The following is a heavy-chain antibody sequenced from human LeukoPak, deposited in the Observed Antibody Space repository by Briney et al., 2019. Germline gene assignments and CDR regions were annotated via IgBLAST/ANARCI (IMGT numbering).Heavy chain of an antibody. CDR1: GYSFTSYW. Sequence: GESLKISCKGSGYSFTSYWIGWVRQMPGKGLEWMGIIYPGDSDTRYSPSFQGQVTISADKSVSTAYLQWSSLKASDTAMYYCAIALGDILTAYDAFDIWGQGTMVTVSS. CDR2: IYPGDSDT. J-gene: IGHJ3*02. CDR3: AIALGDILTAYDAFDI. D-gene: IGHD3-9*01. V-gene: IGHV5-51*01.